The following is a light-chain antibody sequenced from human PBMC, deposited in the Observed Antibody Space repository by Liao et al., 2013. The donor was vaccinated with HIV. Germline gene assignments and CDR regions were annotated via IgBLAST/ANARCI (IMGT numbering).Light chain of an antibody. J-gene: IGLJ2*01. CDR2: EDT. CDR1: KLGEKY. V-gene: IGLV3-1*01. CDR3: QAWDSSTLV. Sequence: SYVVTQPPSVSVSPGQTATITCSGDKLGEKYASWYQQKPGQSPVLVIYEDTKRPSGIPGRFSGSNSENTATLTISGTQAMDEADYYCQAWDSSTLVFGGGTKLTVL.